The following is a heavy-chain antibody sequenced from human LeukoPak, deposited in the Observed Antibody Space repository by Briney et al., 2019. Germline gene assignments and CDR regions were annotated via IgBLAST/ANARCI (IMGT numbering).Heavy chain of an antibody. CDR1: GGSISSGGYY. Sequence: SETLSLACTVSGGSISSGGYYWRWIRQHPGKGLEWIGYIYYSGSTYYNPSLKSRVTISVDTSKNQFSLKLSSVTAADTAVYYCAREYVWGSYRYSHFDYWGQGTLVTVSS. J-gene: IGHJ4*02. D-gene: IGHD3-16*02. CDR2: IYYSGST. CDR3: AREYVWGSYRYSHFDY. V-gene: IGHV4-31*03.